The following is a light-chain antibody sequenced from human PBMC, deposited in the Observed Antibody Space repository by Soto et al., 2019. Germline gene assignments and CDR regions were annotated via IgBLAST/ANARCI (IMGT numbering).Light chain of an antibody. CDR2: SND. Sequence: QSALTQPPSASGTPGQRVTISCSGSSSNIGSNTVNWYQHLPGAAPKLLIQSNDQRPSGVPDRFSGSQSGTSASLAISGLQSEDEADYYCAVWDDRLNGYVFGTGTKLTVL. CDR1: SSNIGSNT. CDR3: AVWDDRLNGYV. J-gene: IGLJ1*01. V-gene: IGLV1-44*01.